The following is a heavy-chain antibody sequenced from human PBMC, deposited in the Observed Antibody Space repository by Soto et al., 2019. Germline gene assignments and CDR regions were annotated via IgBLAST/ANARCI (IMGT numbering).Heavy chain of an antibody. CDR1: GYSFTMYG. CDR2: ISTYLGTT. Sequence: QVQLVQSEGEVRRPGASVKVSCKASGYSFTMYGITWVRQAPGQGLEWMGWISTYLGTTKYARKFQCRVTMTTDTSTSTAYMDLRTLRSDDTAVYYCARLIATSADYWGQGTLVTVSS. D-gene: IGHD3-16*02. V-gene: IGHV1-18*01. J-gene: IGHJ4*02. CDR3: ARLIATSADY.